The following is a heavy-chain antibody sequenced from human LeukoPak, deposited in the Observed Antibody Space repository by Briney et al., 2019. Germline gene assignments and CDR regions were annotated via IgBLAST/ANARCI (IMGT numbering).Heavy chain of an antibody. D-gene: IGHD6-13*01. CDR3: ASERPSSSWYDY. CDR1: GFIFGSQL. J-gene: IGHJ4*02. Sequence: PGESLRLSCVASGFIFGSQLMTWVRQAPGKGLEWVANIYQDGTEKYYMDSVRGRFTISRDNAKNLLYLQMNSLRDEDTAVYYCASERPSSSWYDYWGQGTLVTVSS. CDR2: IYQDGTEK. V-gene: IGHV3-7*01.